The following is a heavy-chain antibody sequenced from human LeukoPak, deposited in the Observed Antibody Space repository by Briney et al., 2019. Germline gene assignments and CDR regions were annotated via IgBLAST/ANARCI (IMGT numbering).Heavy chain of an antibody. D-gene: IGHD3-16*02. CDR3: ARRTPWGSYRYAPFDY. Sequence: SETLSLTCAVYGGSFSGYYWSWIRQPPGKGLEWIGEINHSGSTNYNPSLKSRVTISVDTSKNQFSLKLSSVIAADTAVYYCARRTPWGSYRYAPFDYWGQGTLVTVSS. V-gene: IGHV4-34*01. J-gene: IGHJ4*02. CDR1: GGSFSGYY. CDR2: INHSGST.